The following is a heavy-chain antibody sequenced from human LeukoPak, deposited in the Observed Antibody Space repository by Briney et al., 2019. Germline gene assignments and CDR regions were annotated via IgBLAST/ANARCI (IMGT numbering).Heavy chain of an antibody. J-gene: IGHJ4*02. CDR1: GFTFSSYS. V-gene: IGHV3-48*01. CDR3: ARDGHDYGDDY. Sequence: GGSLRLSCAASGFTFSSYSMNWVRQAPGKGLEWVSYISSSSSTIYYADSVKGRFTISRVNAKNSLYLQMNSLRAEDTAVYYCARDGHDYGDDYWGQGTLVTVSS. CDR2: ISSSSSTI. D-gene: IGHD4-17*01.